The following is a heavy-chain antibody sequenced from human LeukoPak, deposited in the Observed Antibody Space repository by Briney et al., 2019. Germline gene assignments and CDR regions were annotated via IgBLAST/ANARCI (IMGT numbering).Heavy chain of an antibody. D-gene: IGHD3-10*02. Sequence: GGSLRLSCAASGFTFSSYDMSWVRQAPGKGLEWVSSISGSGGSTYYADSVKGRFTIHRDNAQNSLFLQMNSLRDDDTAFYYWAEQGIAMIGGVGGKGTTSPSPQ. CDR2: ISGSGGST. CDR3: AEQGIAMIGGV. CDR1: GFTFSSYD. V-gene: IGHV3-23*01. J-gene: IGHJ6*04.